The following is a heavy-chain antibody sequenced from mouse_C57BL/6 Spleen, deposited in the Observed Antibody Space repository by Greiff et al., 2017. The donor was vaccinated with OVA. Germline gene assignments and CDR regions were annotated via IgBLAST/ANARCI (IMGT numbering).Heavy chain of an antibody. CDR1: GYTFTEYT. D-gene: IGHD1-1*01. CDR3: ARHEEKTTVVEDYAMDY. V-gene: IGHV1-62-2*01. J-gene: IGHJ4*01. CDR2: FYPGSGSI. Sequence: VHVKQSGAELVKPGASVKLSCKASGYTFTEYTIHWVKQRSGQGLEWIGWFYPGSGSIKYNEKFKDKATVTADTSSSTVYMELSRLTSEDSAVYFCARHEEKTTVVEDYAMDYWGQGTSVTVSS.